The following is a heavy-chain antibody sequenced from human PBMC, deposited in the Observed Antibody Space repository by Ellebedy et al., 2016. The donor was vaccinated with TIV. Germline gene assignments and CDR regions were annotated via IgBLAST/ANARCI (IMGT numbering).Heavy chain of an antibody. CDR3: ATRTTMVRGAHAYYYYYGMDV. CDR1: GYTLTELS. V-gene: IGHV1-24*01. CDR2: FDPEDGET. D-gene: IGHD3-10*01. Sequence: ASVKVSCKVSGYTLTELSMHWVQQAPGKGLEWMGGFDPEDGETIYAQKFQGRVTMTEDTSTDTAYMELSSLRSEDTAVYYCATRTTMVRGAHAYYYYYGMDVWGQGTTVTVSS. J-gene: IGHJ6*02.